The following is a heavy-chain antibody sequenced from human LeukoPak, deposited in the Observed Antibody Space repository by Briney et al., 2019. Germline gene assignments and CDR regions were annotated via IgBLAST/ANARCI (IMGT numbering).Heavy chain of an antibody. Sequence: PSEALSLTCTVSGGSISSYYWSWIRQPPGKGLEWIGYIYYSGSTNYNPSLKSRVTISVDTSKNQFSLKLSSVTAADTAVYYCVGPYDSSGYYLGYWGQGTLVTVSS. V-gene: IGHV4-59*08. J-gene: IGHJ4*02. CDR1: GGSISSYY. D-gene: IGHD3-22*01. CDR2: IYYSGST. CDR3: VGPYDSSGYYLGY.